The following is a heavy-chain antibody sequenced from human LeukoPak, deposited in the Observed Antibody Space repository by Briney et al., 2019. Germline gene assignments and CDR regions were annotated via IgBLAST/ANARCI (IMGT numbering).Heavy chain of an antibody. Sequence: GGSLRLPCAASGFTFRSYGMSWVRQAPGKGLEWVSAISGSGGSTYYADSVKGRFTISRDNSKNTLYVQMNSLRAEDTAVYYCAKRYDSSGYYSDYWGQGTLVTVSS. CDR2: ISGSGGST. CDR3: AKRYDSSGYYSDY. D-gene: IGHD3-22*01. V-gene: IGHV3-23*01. J-gene: IGHJ4*02. CDR1: GFTFRSYG.